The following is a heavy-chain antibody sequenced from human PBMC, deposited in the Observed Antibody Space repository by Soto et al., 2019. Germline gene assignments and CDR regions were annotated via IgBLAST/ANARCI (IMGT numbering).Heavy chain of an antibody. CDR3: ARGGLNFWSGYAKLNTNNWFDP. Sequence: SETLSLTCAVYGGYFSGYYWSWIRQPPGKGLEWIGEINHSGSTNYNPSLKSRVTISVDTSKNQFSLKLSSVTAADTAVYYCARGGLNFWSGYAKLNTNNWFDPWGQGTLVTVSS. D-gene: IGHD3-3*01. CDR2: INHSGST. V-gene: IGHV4-34*01. CDR1: GGYFSGYY. J-gene: IGHJ5*02.